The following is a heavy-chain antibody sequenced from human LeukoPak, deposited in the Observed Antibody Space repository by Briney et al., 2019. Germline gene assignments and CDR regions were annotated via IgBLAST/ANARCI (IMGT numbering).Heavy chain of an antibody. CDR2: ISHTGLT. CDR3: ARSVEYDVFMDP. Sequence: SETLSLSCIVSSASTNSFYWSWIRQPPGKGLEWIGYISHTGLTNYNPSLKSRVTISVDTSRNEFSLKLTSVTAADTAVYFCARSVEYDVFMDPWGQGTLVTVSS. CDR1: SASTNSFY. J-gene: IGHJ5*02. D-gene: IGHD3-9*01. V-gene: IGHV4-59*12.